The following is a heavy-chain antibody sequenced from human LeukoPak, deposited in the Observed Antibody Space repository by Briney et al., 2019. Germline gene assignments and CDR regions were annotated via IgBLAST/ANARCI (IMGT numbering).Heavy chain of an antibody. V-gene: IGHV3-23*01. CDR2: ISGSGHIT. CDR3: ARGGGYDSFDY. Sequence: GGSLRLSCAASGFTFSSYGMSWVRQAPGKGLEWVSAISGSGHITYYADSVKGRFTISRDNSKNTLYLEMNSLRADDTAVYYCARGGGYDSFDYWGQGTQVTVSS. CDR1: GFTFSSYG. J-gene: IGHJ4*02. D-gene: IGHD5-12*01.